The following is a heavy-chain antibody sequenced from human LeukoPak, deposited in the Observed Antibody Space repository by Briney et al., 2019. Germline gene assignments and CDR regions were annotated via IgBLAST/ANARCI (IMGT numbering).Heavy chain of an antibody. V-gene: IGHV3-43D*03. D-gene: IGHD2-2*02. CDR1: GFTVSSNY. J-gene: IGHJ4*02. CDR3: AKAAIRYTTRWNNFDY. CDR2: ISWDGGNI. Sequence: PGGSLRLSCAASGFTVSSNYMSWVRQAPGKGLEWVSLISWDGGNIYYADSVKGRFTISRDNSKNSLYLQMNSLRAEDSAFYYCAKAAIRYTTRWNNFDYWGQGTLVTVSS.